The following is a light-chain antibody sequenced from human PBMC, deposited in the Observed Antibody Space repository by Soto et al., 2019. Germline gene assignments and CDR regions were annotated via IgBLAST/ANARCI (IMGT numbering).Light chain of an antibody. V-gene: IGKV1-5*03. CDR3: QQYYGSPYT. J-gene: IGKJ2*01. CDR2: KAS. CDR1: QSINIW. Sequence: DIQLTQSPSTLSASVGDRVTITCRASQSINIWLAWYQQKPGKAPKLLMYKASSLEGGVPSTFSGSGSGTEFTLTISSLQPDDFANYYCQQYYGSPYTFGQGTQLEI.